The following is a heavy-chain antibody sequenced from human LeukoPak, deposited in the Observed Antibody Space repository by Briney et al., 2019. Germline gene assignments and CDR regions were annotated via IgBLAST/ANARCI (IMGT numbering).Heavy chain of an antibody. D-gene: IGHD6-13*01. CDR2: ISGSGGST. CDR1: GFTFTTSG. J-gene: IGHJ5*02. Sequence: PGGSLRLSCAASGFTFTTSGMHWVRQAPGKGLEWVSAISGSGGSTYYADSVKGRFTISRDNSKNTLYLQMNSLRAEDTAVYYCAKGLYSSSWYFDPWGQGTLVTVSS. CDR3: AKGLYSSSWYFDP. V-gene: IGHV3-23*01.